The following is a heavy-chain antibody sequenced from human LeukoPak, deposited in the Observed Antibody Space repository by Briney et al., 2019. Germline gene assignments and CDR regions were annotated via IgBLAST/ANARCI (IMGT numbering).Heavy chain of an antibody. D-gene: IGHD3-9*01. Sequence: PGGSLRLSCAASGFTFSSYSMNWVRQAPGKGLEWVSSISSSSYIYYADSVKGRFTISRDNAKNSLYLQMNSLRAEDTAEYYCARGVYDILTGYLTYFDYWGQGTLVTVSS. J-gene: IGHJ4*02. CDR1: GFTFSSYS. V-gene: IGHV3-21*01. CDR2: ISSSSYI. CDR3: ARGVYDILTGYLTYFDY.